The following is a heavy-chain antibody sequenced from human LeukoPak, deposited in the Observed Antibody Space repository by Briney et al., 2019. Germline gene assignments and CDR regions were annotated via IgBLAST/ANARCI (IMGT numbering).Heavy chain of an antibody. Sequence: SQTLSLTCAISGDSVSSNSAAWNWIRQSPSRGLEWLGRTYYRSKWYNDHAVYVKSRITINPDTSKNQFSLQLNSVTPEDTAVYYCARDRWVLIAGNYYYGMDVWGQGTTVTVSS. D-gene: IGHD6-13*01. V-gene: IGHV6-1*01. CDR2: TYYRSKWYN. CDR1: GDSVSSNSAA. J-gene: IGHJ6*02. CDR3: ARDRWVLIAGNYYYGMDV.